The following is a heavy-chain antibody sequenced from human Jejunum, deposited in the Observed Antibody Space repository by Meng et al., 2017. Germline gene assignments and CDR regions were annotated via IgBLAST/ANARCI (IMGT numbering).Heavy chain of an antibody. V-gene: IGHV4-4*07. CDR1: GGSMSGHY. Sequence: SETLSLTCTVSGGSMSGHYWTWIRQTAGKGLEWPGRVFSTGNTDYRPSLESRLTISLDTSNNQFSLKLTSLTAADTAIYYCAREGPSSGWYSNAFDIWGPGTMVTVSS. CDR2: VFSTGNT. CDR3: AREGPSSGWYSNAFDI. J-gene: IGHJ3*02. D-gene: IGHD6-19*01.